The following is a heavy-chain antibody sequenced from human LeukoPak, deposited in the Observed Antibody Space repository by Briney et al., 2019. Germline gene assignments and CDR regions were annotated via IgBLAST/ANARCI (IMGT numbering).Heavy chain of an antibody. CDR3: ARDPYPKYSTGWYSNY. J-gene: IGHJ4*02. Sequence: GASVKVSCKASGYTFTDYYIHWLRQALGHGPEWMGWIYPNNGATFSAQKFQGRVMMTTDASIHTTYMELTSLRSDDTAVYYCARDPYPKYSTGWYSNYWGQGTLVTVSS. CDR2: IYPNNGAT. D-gene: IGHD6-19*01. V-gene: IGHV1-2*02. CDR1: GYTFTDYY.